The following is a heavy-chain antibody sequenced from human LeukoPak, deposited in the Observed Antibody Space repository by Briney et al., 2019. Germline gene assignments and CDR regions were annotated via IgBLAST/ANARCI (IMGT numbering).Heavy chain of an antibody. J-gene: IGHJ4*02. CDR1: GYSISSGCY. D-gene: IGHD2-2*01. Sequence: SETLSLACAVSGYSISSGCYWGWIRQPPGKGLEWVGTISHSGTTYYNPSLKSRITMSLETSKNQFSLKLSSVTAADTAVYYCARECCSSTNSLGPDYWGQGTLVTVSS. CDR2: ISHSGTT. V-gene: IGHV4-38-2*02. CDR3: ARECCSSTNSLGPDY.